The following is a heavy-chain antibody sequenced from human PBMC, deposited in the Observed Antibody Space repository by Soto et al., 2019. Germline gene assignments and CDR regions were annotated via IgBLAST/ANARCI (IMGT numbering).Heavy chain of an antibody. J-gene: IGHJ6*02. V-gene: IGHV3-30*18. CDR3: TKRRNVLRFLEWSSGMEV. D-gene: IGHD3-3*01. Sequence: GGSLRLSCAASGFTFSNYGRHWVRQAPGKGLEWVAFISDDGSNKYYADSMKGRFTMSRDNSKSTLYLQMSSLRVEDTAVYYCTKRRNVLRFLEWSSGMEVWGQGTTVTVSS. CDR2: ISDDGSNK. CDR1: GFTFSNYG.